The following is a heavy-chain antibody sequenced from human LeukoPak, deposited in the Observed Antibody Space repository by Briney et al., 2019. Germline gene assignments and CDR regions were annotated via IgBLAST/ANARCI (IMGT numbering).Heavy chain of an antibody. D-gene: IGHD2-21*02. CDR3: ARERQDTVIHSGAFDI. Sequence: ASVKVSCKASGYTFTSYAMHWVRQAPGQRLEWMGWINAGNGNTKYSQKFQGRVTITRDTTASTAYMELSSLRPEDTAVYFCARERQDTVIHSGAFDIWGQGTMVTVSS. CDR1: GYTFTSYA. V-gene: IGHV1-3*01. J-gene: IGHJ3*02. CDR2: INAGNGNT.